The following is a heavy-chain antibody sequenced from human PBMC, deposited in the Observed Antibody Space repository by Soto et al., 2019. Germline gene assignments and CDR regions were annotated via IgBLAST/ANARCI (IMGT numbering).Heavy chain of an antibody. V-gene: IGHV4-4*02. CDR1: GASISSSNW. J-gene: IGHJ4*02. D-gene: IGHD3-10*01. CDR3: ARRWGEGRVDY. Sequence: QVQLQESGPGLVKPSGTLSLTCAVSGASISSSNWWSWVRQPPGKGLEWIGEIYHSGSTNYNPSIKSPVTRSVDKYRNQFSLKLISVTDADTAVYYCARRWGEGRVDYWGQGTLVTVSS. CDR2: IYHSGST.